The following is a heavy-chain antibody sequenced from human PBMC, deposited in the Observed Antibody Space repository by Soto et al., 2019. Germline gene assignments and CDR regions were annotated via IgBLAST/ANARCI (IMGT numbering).Heavy chain of an antibody. CDR2: IFSGGSSI. D-gene: IGHD6-6*01. CDR1: GFTFSSYW. CDR3: VGALLYSISSGSNY. J-gene: IGHJ4*02. Sequence: GGSLRLSCAASGFTFSSYWMHWVRQAPGKGLVWVSRIFSGGSSIAYVDSVKGRFTISRDNAKSTLYLQMNSLRAEDTAVYYCVGALLYSISSGSNYGGKGTLVTVSS. V-gene: IGHV3-74*01.